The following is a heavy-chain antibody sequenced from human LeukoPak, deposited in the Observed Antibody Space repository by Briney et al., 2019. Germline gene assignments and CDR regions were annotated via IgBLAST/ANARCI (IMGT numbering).Heavy chain of an antibody. J-gene: IGHJ5*02. D-gene: IGHD3-10*01. V-gene: IGHV3-74*01. Sequence: GGSLRLPCAASGFTFRNYWMHWVRQAPGKGLVWVARINIDGSTSYADSVEGRFTISRDNAKNTLYLQMNSLRAEDTAVYYCARAGGSGWFDPWGQGTLVTVSS. CDR1: GFTFRNYW. CDR2: INIDGST. CDR3: ARAGGSGWFDP.